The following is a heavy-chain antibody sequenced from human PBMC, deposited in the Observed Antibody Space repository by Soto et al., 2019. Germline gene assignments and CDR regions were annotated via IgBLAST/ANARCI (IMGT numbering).Heavy chain of an antibody. D-gene: IGHD2-15*01. Sequence: EVQLVQSGPDVKKPGESLKMSCKAYGYDFTSYWIGWVRQMPGRGLEWMGIIHPGDSRTEYSPSFQGQVTISVDKSISTAYLQWDTLNASDTAMYYCARGRGVVDYYDYMDIWGKGTGVTVSS. J-gene: IGHJ6*03. CDR3: ARGRGVVDYYDYMDI. V-gene: IGHV5-51*03. CDR1: GYDFTSYW. CDR2: IHPGDSRT.